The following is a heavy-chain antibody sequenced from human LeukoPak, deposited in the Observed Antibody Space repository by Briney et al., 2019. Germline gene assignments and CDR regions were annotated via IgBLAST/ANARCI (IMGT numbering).Heavy chain of an antibody. CDR2: IYYSGST. J-gene: IGHJ4*02. CDR3: ARPRRDYYDSSGYYSYYFDY. D-gene: IGHD3-22*01. Sequence: SETLSLTCTVSGGSISSSSYYWGWIRQPPGKGLEWIGSIYYSGSTYYNPSLKSRVTISVDTSKNQFSLKLSSVTAADTAVYYCARPRRDYYDSSGYYSYYFDYWGQGTLVTVSS. V-gene: IGHV4-39*01. CDR1: GGSISSSSYY.